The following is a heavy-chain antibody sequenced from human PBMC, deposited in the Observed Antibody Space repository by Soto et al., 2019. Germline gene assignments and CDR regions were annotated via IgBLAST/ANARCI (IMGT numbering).Heavy chain of an antibody. CDR3: AKGAVAGTPTSYYYYGMDV. V-gene: IGHV1-69*12. D-gene: IGHD6-19*01. CDR1: GGTFRTYA. CDR2: IIPIFGTV. Sequence: QVQLLQSGAEVKKPGSSVRVSCEASGGTFRTYAISWVRQAPGQGLEWMGEIIPIFGTVNYAQKFQGRVTITADESTTTVCMDLRSMRSEDTAVYYCAKGAVAGTPTSYYYYGMDVWGQGTTGTVSS. J-gene: IGHJ6*02.